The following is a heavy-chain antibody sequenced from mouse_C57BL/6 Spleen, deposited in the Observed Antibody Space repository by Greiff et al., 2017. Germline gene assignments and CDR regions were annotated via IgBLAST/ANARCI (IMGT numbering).Heavy chain of an antibody. Sequence: QVQLKESGAELVRPGTSVKMSCKASGYTFTNYWIGWAKQRPGHGLEWIGDIYPGGGYTNYNEKFKGKATLTADKSSSTAYMQFSSLTSEDSAIYYCARLGDYYFDYWGQGTTLTVSS. CDR2: IYPGGGYT. J-gene: IGHJ2*01. CDR3: ARLGDYYFDY. D-gene: IGHD2-13*01. CDR1: GYTFTNYW. V-gene: IGHV1-63*01.